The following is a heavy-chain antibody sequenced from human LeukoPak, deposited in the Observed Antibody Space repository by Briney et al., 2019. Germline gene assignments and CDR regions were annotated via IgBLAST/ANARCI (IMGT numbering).Heavy chain of an antibody. D-gene: IGHD3-3*01. J-gene: IGHJ6*03. CDR3: AREPTADFWSGYYSSYYMDV. Sequence: SETLSLTCAVYGGSFSGYYWSWIRQPPGKGLEWIGYIYYSGSTNYNPSLKSRVTISVETSKNEFSLKLRSVTAADTAVYYCAREPTADFWSGYYSSYYMDVWGKGTTVTVSS. CDR2: IYYSGST. V-gene: IGHV4-59*01. CDR1: GGSFSGYY.